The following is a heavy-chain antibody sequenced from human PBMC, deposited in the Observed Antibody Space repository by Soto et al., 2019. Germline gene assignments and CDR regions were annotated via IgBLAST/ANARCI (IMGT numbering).Heavy chain of an antibody. V-gene: IGHV3-48*02. D-gene: IGHD2-2*01. CDR2: ISSSSSTI. Sequence: PGGSLRLSCAASGVTFSSYSMNWVRQAPGKGLEWVSYISSSSSTIYYADSVKGRFTISRDNAKNSLYLQMNSLRDEDTAVYYCARVARKIVVVPAVINWFDPWGKGTLVTVSS. CDR3: ARVARKIVVVPAVINWFDP. J-gene: IGHJ5*02. CDR1: GVTFSSYS.